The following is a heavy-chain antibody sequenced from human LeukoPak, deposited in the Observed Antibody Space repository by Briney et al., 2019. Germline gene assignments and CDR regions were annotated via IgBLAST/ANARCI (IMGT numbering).Heavy chain of an antibody. Sequence: SETLSLTCAVYGGSCSGYYWSWIRQPPGNGLEWIGEINHSGSTNYNSSLKSRVTISVDTSKNQFSLKLSSVTAADTAVYYCARGGYYYDSWLSYWGQGTLVTVSS. V-gene: IGHV4-34*01. CDR3: ARGGYYYDSWLSY. D-gene: IGHD3-22*01. J-gene: IGHJ4*02. CDR1: GGSCSGYY. CDR2: INHSGST.